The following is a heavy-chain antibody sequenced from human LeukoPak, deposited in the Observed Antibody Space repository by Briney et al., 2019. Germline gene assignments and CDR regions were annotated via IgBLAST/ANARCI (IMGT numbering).Heavy chain of an antibody. CDR3: ARDQRLAPGSLFNWFDL. V-gene: IGHV4-4*07. CDR2: VFASGSA. Sequence: SETLSLTCTVSRGSISDYHWAWIRQPAGKGLEWIGRVFASGSANYNVFLKSRVTMSVDTAKNQFSLNLTSVTAADTGMYYCARDQRLAPGSLFNWFDLWGQGTLVTVSS. J-gene: IGHJ5*02. CDR1: RGSISDYH. D-gene: IGHD3-10*01.